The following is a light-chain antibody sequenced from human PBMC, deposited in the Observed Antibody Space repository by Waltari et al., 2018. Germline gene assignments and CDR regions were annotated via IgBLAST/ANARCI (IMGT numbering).Light chain of an antibody. J-gene: IGKJ5*01. CDR3: QQSYSTPIT. CDR2: AAS. CDR1: QSISSY. V-gene: IGKV1-39*01. Sequence: DIQMTQSPSSLSASVGARVTITCRASQSISSYLNWYQQKPGKAPKLLIYAASSLQSGVPSRFSSSGSGTDFTLTISSLQPEDFATYYCQQSYSTPITFGQGTRLEIK.